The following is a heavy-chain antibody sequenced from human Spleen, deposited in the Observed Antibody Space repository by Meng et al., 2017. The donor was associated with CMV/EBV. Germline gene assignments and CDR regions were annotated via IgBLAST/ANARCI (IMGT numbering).Heavy chain of an antibody. V-gene: IGHV3-21*01. CDR2: ISSSSSYI. CDR1: GFTFSNYW. Sequence: GGSLRLSCAASGFTFSNYWMHWVRQAPGKGLEWVSSISSSSSYIYYADSVKGRFTISRDNAKNSLYLQMNSLRAEDTAVYYCARQGSIAAAGRVAFDIWGQGTMVTVS. J-gene: IGHJ3*02. D-gene: IGHD6-13*01. CDR3: ARQGSIAAAGRVAFDI.